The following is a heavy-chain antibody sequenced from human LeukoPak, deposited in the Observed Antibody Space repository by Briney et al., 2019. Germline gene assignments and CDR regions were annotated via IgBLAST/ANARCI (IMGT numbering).Heavy chain of an antibody. CDR1: GFTFSSYA. Sequence: PGGSLRLSCAASGFTFSSYAMRWVRQAPGKGLEWVSATSGSGGGTYYADSVKGRFTISRDNSKNTLYLQMNSLRAEDTAVYYCAKGGDYHPYAAFDIWGQGTMVTVSS. CDR2: TSGSGGGT. D-gene: IGHD2-21*01. V-gene: IGHV3-23*01. J-gene: IGHJ3*02. CDR3: AKGGDYHPYAAFDI.